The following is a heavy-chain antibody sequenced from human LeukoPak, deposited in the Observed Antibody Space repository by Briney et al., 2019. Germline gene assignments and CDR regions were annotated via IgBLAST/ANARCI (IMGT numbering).Heavy chain of an antibody. J-gene: IGHJ6*04. V-gene: IGHV3-30*03. CDR1: GFTFSVYG. CDR2: ISYDGSNK. D-gene: IGHD5-18*01. CDR3: AREDVDTAMVTGTYGMDV. Sequence: GRSLRLSCAASGFTFSVYGMHWVRQAPGKGLEWVAVISYDGSNKYYADSVKGRFTISRDNSKNTLYLQMNSLRAEDTAVYYCAREDVDTAMVTGTYGMDVWGKGTTVTVSS.